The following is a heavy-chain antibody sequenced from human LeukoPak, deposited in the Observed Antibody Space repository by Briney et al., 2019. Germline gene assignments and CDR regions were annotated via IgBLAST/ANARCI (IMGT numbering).Heavy chain of an antibody. D-gene: IGHD6-6*01. CDR3: ARGNIATRRGENWFDP. J-gene: IGHJ5*02. CDR2: INSDSGGT. V-gene: IGHV1-2*02. CDR1: GYTFTGDV. Sequence: ASVKASCKASGYTFTGDVIHGVGQAPGQRGEGMGWINSDSGGTNYARKFQGRVTIPRHTSISRANMELSSLRAYDPAVLYCARGNIATRRGENWFDPWGQGTLVTVSS.